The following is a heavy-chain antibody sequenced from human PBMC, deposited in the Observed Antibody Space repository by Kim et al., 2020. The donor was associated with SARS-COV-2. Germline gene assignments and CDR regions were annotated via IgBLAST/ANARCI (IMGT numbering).Heavy chain of an antibody. D-gene: IGHD3-10*01. CDR3: ASPRRRMVRGNFDY. Sequence: SQTLSLTCTVSGGSISSSSYYWGWIRQPPGKGLEWIGSIYYSGSTYYNPSLKSRVTISVDTSKNQFSLKLSSVTAADTAVYYCASPRRRMVRGNFDYWGQGTLVTVSS. J-gene: IGHJ4*02. CDR2: IYYSGST. CDR1: GGSISSSSYY. V-gene: IGHV4-39*01.